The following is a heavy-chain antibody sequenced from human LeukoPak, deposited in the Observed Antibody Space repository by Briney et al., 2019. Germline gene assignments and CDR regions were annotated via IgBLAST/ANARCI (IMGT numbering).Heavy chain of an antibody. J-gene: IGHJ4*02. CDR2: ISSSGSTI. CDR1: GFTFSSYE. CDR3: ARDSRGYCSSTSCPDRRFDY. Sequence: PGGSLRLSCAASGFTFSSYEMNWVRQAPGKGLEWVSYISSSGSTIYYADSVKGRFTISRDNAKNSLYLQMNSLRAEDTAVCYCARDSRGYCSSTSCPDRRFDYWGQGTLVTVSS. V-gene: IGHV3-48*03. D-gene: IGHD2-2*01.